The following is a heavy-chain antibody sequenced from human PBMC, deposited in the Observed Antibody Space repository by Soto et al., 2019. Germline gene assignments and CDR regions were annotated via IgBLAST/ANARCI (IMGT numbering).Heavy chain of an antibody. Sequence: QVQLMESGGGVGQPGGSLRLSFVTSGFTFSSHSMHWFRQAPGKGLEWVAVTSANDGTKFYTDSVKGRFTVSRDNSKNTLYLQMNSLRVEDTAVYYCAREVVTTEWYFDNWGQGILVIVSS. D-gene: IGHD1-1*01. J-gene: IGHJ4*02. CDR1: GFTFSSHS. V-gene: IGHV3-30-3*01. CDR3: AREVVTTEWYFDN. CDR2: TSANDGTK.